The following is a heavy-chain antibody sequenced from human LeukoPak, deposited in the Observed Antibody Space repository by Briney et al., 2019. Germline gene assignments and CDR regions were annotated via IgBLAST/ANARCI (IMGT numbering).Heavy chain of an antibody. CDR1: GFTFSSYS. J-gene: IGHJ4*02. V-gene: IGHV3-21*01. Sequence: GGSLRLSCAASGFTFSSYSMNWVRQAPGKGLEWVSSISSSSTSMYYADSVKGRFTISRDNAKNSLHLQMNSLGAEDTAVYYCARDSRGHYEFYGYFFDYWGQGTLVTVSS. D-gene: IGHD3-10*01. CDR3: ARDSRGHYEFYGYFFDY. CDR2: ISSSSTSM.